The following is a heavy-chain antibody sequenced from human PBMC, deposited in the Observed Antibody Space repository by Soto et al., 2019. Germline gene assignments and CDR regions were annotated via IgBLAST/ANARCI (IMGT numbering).Heavy chain of an antibody. CDR1: GLPFSSYA. CDR3: AKGYSSSHSLTYYFCYMDV. J-gene: IGHJ6*03. Sequence: LLESGGGVAQPGGSLRLSCAASGLPFSSYAMNWVRQAPAKGLEWVSATSGSGANTYYADSVKGRFTISRDNSTNTMFLQMDSLRAEDTAVYYCAKGYSSSHSLTYYFCYMDVWGKGTTVTVSS. D-gene: IGHD4-4*01. CDR2: TSGSGANT. V-gene: IGHV3-23*01.